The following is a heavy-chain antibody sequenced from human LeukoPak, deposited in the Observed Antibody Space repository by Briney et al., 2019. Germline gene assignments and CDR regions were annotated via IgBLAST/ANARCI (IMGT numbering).Heavy chain of an antibody. CDR2: LYASGTT. CDR3: ARLSGYDWESFYDY. D-gene: IGHD5-12*01. Sequence: SETLSLTCTVSGGSIGSYYWSWIRQPAGKGLEWIGRLYASGTTYYNPSLKSRVTISVDTSKNQFSLKLSSVTAADTAVYYCARLSGYDWESFYDYWGQGTLVTVSS. J-gene: IGHJ4*02. V-gene: IGHV4-4*07. CDR1: GGSIGSYY.